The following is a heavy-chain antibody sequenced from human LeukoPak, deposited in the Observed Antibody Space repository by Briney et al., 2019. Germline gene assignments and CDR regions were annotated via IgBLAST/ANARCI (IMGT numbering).Heavy chain of an antibody. Sequence: WASVKVSCKASGYTFTGYYMHWVRQAPGQGLEWMGRINPNSGGTNYAQKFQGRVTMTRDKSISTAYMELSRLRSDDTAVYYCASSTIFGVVISGWFDPWGQGTLVTVSS. CDR3: ASSTIFGVVISGWFDP. V-gene: IGHV1-2*06. D-gene: IGHD3-3*01. CDR1: GYTFTGYY. J-gene: IGHJ5*02. CDR2: INPNSGGT.